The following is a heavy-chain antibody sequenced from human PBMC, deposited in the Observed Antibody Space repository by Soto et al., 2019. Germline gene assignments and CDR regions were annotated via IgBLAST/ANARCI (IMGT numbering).Heavy chain of an antibody. CDR2: MYYSGST. V-gene: IGHV4-59*08. D-gene: IGHD3-16*01. Sequence: QVQLQESGPGLVKPSETLSLSCSVSGGSISGHYWSWVRQTPGKGLEWIGYMYYSGSTNYNPSLNSRLTSSVDTSKNHFSLRLTSVTAADTAVYYCARGPYYDLIWNYYYMDVWGKGTTVTVSS. CDR1: GGSISGHY. J-gene: IGHJ6*03. CDR3: ARGPYYDLIWNYYYMDV.